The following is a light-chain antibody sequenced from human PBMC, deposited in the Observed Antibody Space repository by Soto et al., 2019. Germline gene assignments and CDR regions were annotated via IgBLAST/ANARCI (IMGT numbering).Light chain of an antibody. CDR1: QSVSSSY. CDR3: QQYDTWPLT. V-gene: IGKV3-20*01. J-gene: IGKJ4*01. CDR2: GAS. Sequence: EIVLTQSPGTLSLSPGERATLSCRASQSVSSSYLAWYQQKPGQAPRLLIYGASSRATGIPDRFSGSGSGTDFTLTISSLQSEDFAVYYCQQYDTWPLTFGGGTKVEI.